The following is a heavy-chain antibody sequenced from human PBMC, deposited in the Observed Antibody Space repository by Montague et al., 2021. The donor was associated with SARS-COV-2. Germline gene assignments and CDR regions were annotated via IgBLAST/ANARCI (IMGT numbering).Heavy chain of an antibody. Sequence: SETLSLTCSVSGGSITDRTYYWGCIRQSPGKALEWIGAINYSGTTYYNPSLKSRVTISLDTAKNQFSLKMTSVTAADTAVYYCARHWGIAAAGNWGQGTLVTVSS. J-gene: IGHJ4*02. D-gene: IGHD6-13*01. CDR3: ARHWGIAAAGN. CDR1: GGSITDRTYY. CDR2: INYSGTT. V-gene: IGHV4-39*01.